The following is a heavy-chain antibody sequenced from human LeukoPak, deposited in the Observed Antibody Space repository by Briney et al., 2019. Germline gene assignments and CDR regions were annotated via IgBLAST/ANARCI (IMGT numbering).Heavy chain of an antibody. V-gene: IGHV3-30*18. D-gene: IGHD2-21*02. CDR2: ISYDGGNK. CDR3: AKDLVTALDY. J-gene: IGHJ4*02. CDR1: GFTFSSYG. Sequence: GGSLRLSCAASGFTFSSYGMHWVRQAPGKGLEWVAVISYDGGNKYYADSVKGRFTISRDNSKNTLYLQMNSLRAEDTAVYYCAKDLVTALDYWGQGTLVTVSS.